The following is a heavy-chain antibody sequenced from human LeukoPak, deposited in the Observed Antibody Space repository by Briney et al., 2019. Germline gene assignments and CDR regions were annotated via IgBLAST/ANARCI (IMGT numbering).Heavy chain of an antibody. D-gene: IGHD3-22*01. J-gene: IGHJ4*02. CDR3: AKDQKVVVAATKYYYDSSGYYEFDY. CDR2: INPNSGGK. Sequence: ASVKVSCKASGYTFTGYYMHWVRQAPGQGLEWMGWINPNSGGKNYAQKFQGRVTMTRDTSISTAYMELSRLRPDDTAVYYCAKDQKVVVAATKYYYDSSGYYEFDYWGQGTLVTVSS. CDR1: GYTFTGYY. V-gene: IGHV1-2*02.